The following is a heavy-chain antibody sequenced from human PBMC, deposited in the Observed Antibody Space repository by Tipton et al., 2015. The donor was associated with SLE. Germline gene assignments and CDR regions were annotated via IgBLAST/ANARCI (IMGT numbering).Heavy chain of an antibody. CDR2: ISYSGRT. D-gene: IGHD4-17*01. CDR3: ARDPNFGDPGTCDY. CDR1: GGSITSGSFY. J-gene: IGHJ4*02. Sequence: LRLSCTVSGGSITSGSFYWTWIRQPPGKGLEWIGYISYSGRTNYNPSLKSRLTISVDTSKNQFSLRLNSETAADTAVYYCARDPNFGDPGTCDYWGQGTLVTVSS. V-gene: IGHV4-61*01.